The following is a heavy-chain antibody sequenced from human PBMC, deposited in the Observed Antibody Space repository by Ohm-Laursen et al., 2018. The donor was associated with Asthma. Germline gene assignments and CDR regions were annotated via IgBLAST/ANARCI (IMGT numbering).Heavy chain of an antibody. J-gene: IGHJ6*02. Sequence: ASVKVSCKASGYTFTSYYMHWVRQAPGQGLEWMGIINPSGGSTSYAQKFQGRVTMTRDTSTSTVYMELSSLRSEDTAVYYCARVFLGGDYDYYYGMDVWGQGTTVTVSS. V-gene: IGHV1-46*01. CDR3: ARVFLGGDYDYYYGMDV. CDR1: GYTFTSYY. D-gene: IGHD3-16*01. CDR2: INPSGGST.